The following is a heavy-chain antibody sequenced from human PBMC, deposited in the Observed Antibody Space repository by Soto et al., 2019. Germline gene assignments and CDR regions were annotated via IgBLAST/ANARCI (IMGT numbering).Heavy chain of an antibody. J-gene: IGHJ6*02. D-gene: IGHD5-12*01. CDR2: IYYSGNT. CDR3: ARLVATNYYYYYYGLDV. Sequence: SETLSLTCSVSGGSISSDTYYWEWIRQPPGKGLESIGSIYYSGNTYYNPSLKGRVSISVDTSKNQLSLKLSSATAADTAIYFCARLVATNYYYYYYGLDVWGQGTTVTVSS. CDR1: GGSISSDTYY. V-gene: IGHV4-39*01.